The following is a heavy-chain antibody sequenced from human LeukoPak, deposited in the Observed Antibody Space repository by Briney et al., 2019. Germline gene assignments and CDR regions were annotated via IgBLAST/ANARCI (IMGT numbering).Heavy chain of an antibody. J-gene: IGHJ4*02. Sequence: PSGALSLTCTDSAGSTSSNYWSWIRQPPGKGLEWIGHISNSRNTNYNPPRKSRVTISADTSKKQFSVKLSSVTAGDTAVYYCARARWGSCYLDYWGQGTLVTGFS. V-gene: IGHV4-59*01. CDR1: AGSTSSNY. CDR3: ARARWGSCYLDY. D-gene: IGHD4-23*01. CDR2: ISNSRNT.